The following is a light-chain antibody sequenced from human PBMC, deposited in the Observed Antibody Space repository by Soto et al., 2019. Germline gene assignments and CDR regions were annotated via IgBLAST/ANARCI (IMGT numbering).Light chain of an antibody. CDR3: QQYGSSPLT. Sequence: EIVLTQSPGTLSLSPGERATLSCRASQSVNNNYLAWYQQKPGQAPRLLIYGASRRATGIPDRFSGSGSGTDLTVTSSRLEPEDVAVYSCQQYGSSPLTFGGGTKVEMK. J-gene: IGKJ4*01. CDR2: GAS. CDR1: QSVNNNY. V-gene: IGKV3-20*01.